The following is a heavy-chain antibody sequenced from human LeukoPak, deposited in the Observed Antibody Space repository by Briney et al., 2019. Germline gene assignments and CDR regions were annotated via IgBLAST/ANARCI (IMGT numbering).Heavy chain of an antibody. D-gene: IGHD4-17*01. Sequence: ASVKVSCKASGYTFTGYYMHWVRQAPGQGLEWMGWINPNSGGTNYAQKFQGRVTMTRDTSISTAYMELSRLRSDDTAVYYCAREILFTYGDYVDYWGQGTLVTVSS. V-gene: IGHV1-2*02. CDR2: INPNSGGT. CDR1: GYTFTGYY. CDR3: AREILFTYGDYVDY. J-gene: IGHJ4*02.